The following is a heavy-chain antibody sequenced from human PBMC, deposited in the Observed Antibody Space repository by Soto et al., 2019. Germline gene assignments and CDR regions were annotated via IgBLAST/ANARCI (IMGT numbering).Heavy chain of an antibody. V-gene: IGHV3-21*01. J-gene: IGHJ6*03. CDR1: GFTFSSYS. D-gene: IGHD2-2*01. Sequence: GGSLRLSCAASGFTFSSYSMNWVRQAPGKGLEWVSSISSSSSYIYYADSVKGRFTISRDNAKNSLYLQMNSLRAEDTAVYYCARDNIVVVPAAMNKHYYYYYMDVWGKGTTVTVSS. CDR2: ISSSSSYI. CDR3: ARDNIVVVPAAMNKHYYYYYMDV.